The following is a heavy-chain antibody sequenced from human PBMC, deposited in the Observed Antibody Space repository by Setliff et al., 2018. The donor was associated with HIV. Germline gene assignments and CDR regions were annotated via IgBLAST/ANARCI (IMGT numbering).Heavy chain of an antibody. Sequence: PGESLKISCKGSGYSFTSYWIGWVRQMPGKGLEWMRIIHPGDSITRYSTSFQGQVTISADKSISTAYLQWSSLKASDTAMYYCASSITVAAGRSHYYYAMDVWGQGTTVTVS. CDR3: ASSITVAAGRSHYYYAMDV. CDR1: GYSFTSYW. V-gene: IGHV5-51*01. CDR2: IHPGDSIT. J-gene: IGHJ6*02. D-gene: IGHD1-20*01.